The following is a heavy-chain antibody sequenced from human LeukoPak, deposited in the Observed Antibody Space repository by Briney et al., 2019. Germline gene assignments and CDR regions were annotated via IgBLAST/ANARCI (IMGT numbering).Heavy chain of an antibody. CDR2: IIPILGIA. J-gene: IGHJ4*02. Sequence: SVKVSCKASGGTFSSYAISWVRQAPGQGLEWMGRIIPILGIANYAQKFQGRVTITADKSTSTAYMELSSLRSEDTAVYYCARDEYSGYDRYFDYWGQGTLVTVSS. CDR3: ARDEYSGYDRYFDY. V-gene: IGHV1-69*04. CDR1: GGTFSSYA. D-gene: IGHD5-12*01.